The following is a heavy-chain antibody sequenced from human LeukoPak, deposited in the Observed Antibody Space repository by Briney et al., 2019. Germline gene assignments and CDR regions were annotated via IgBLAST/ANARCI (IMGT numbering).Heavy chain of an antibody. Sequence: PGGSLRLSCAASGFTFSSYWMSWVRQAPGKGLEWVANIKQDGSEKYYVDSVKGRFTISRDNAKNSLYLQMNSLRAEDTAVYYCAREQQTGYDRITIFGVGLYGMDVWGQGTTVTVSS. D-gene: IGHD3-3*01. J-gene: IGHJ6*02. CDR1: GFTFSSYW. CDR2: IKQDGSEK. CDR3: AREQQTGYDRITIFGVGLYGMDV. V-gene: IGHV3-7*01.